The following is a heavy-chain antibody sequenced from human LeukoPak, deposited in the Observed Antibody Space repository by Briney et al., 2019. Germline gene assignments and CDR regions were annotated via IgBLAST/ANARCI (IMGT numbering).Heavy chain of an antibody. CDR2: IYYRGGT. Sequence: SETLSLTCTVSGRSISSYYWSWIRQPPGEGLEWDGYIYYRGGTNYNPSLKSRVAISVDTSKNQFSLKLGAVTAADTAVYYCARHLTPAAAGSFDYWGQGTLVTVSS. D-gene: IGHD6-13*01. V-gene: IGHV4-59*08. J-gene: IGHJ4*02. CDR3: ARHLTPAAAGSFDY. CDR1: GRSISSYY.